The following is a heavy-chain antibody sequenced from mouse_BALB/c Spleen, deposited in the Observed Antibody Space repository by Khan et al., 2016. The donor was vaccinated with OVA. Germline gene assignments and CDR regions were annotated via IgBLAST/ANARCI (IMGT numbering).Heavy chain of an antibody. CDR2: INTYTGEP. J-gene: IGHJ1*01. Sequence: QIQLVQSGPELKKPGETVKISCKATGYTFTNYGMNWVKQAPGKGLKWMGWINTYTGEPTYADDFKGRFAFSLETSASTTYLQISNLKHEDMATFLCARTYYSYDRYFDVWGAGTTVTVSS. D-gene: IGHD2-14*01. V-gene: IGHV9-1*02. CDR1: GYTFTNYG. CDR3: ARTYYSYDRYFDV.